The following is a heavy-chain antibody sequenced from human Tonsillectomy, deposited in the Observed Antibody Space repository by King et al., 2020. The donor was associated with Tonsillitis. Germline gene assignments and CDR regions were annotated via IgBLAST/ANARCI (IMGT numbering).Heavy chain of an antibody. CDR2: IYTSGST. CDR1: GGSISSGRYY. Sequence: VQLQESGPGLVKPSQTLSLTCTVSGGSISSGRYYWSWIRQPAGKGLEWSGRIYTSGSTNYNPSLKSRVTMSVDTSKNQFSLKLSSVTAADTAVYFCARGAAAAFDYWGQGTLVTVSS. J-gene: IGHJ4*02. CDR3: ARGAAAAFDY. V-gene: IGHV4-61*02. D-gene: IGHD6-13*01.